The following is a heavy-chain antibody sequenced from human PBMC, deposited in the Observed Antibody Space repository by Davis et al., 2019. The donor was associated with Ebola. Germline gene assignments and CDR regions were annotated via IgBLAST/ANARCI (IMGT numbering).Heavy chain of an antibody. D-gene: IGHD3-3*01. J-gene: IGHJ6*02. CDR1: GYSFTSYY. V-gene: IGHV1-46*01. CDR3: ARDYYDSVDYYGMDV. Sequence: ASVKVSCKASGYSFTSYYMHWVRQAPGQGLEWMGLINPSAGSTSYAQKFQGRVTITADKSTSTAYMELSSLRSEDTAVYYCARDYYDSVDYYGMDVWGQGTTVTVSS. CDR2: INPSAGST.